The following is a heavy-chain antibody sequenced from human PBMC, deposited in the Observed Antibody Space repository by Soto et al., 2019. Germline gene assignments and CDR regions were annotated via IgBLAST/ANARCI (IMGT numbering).Heavy chain of an antibody. CDR2: IIPIFGTA. CDR1: GGTFSSYA. D-gene: IGHD3-3*01. Sequence: SVTVSCKASGGTFSSYAISWVRQAPGQGLEWMGGIIPIFGTANYAQKFQGRVTITADESTSTAYMELSSLRSEDTAVYYWARDPLYYFWSGHIPGTSDIWG. CDR3: ARDPLYYFWSGHIPGTSDI. J-gene: IGHJ3*02. V-gene: IGHV1-69*13.